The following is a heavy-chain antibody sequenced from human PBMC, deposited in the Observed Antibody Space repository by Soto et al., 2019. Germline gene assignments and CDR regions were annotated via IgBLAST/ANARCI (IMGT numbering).Heavy chain of an antibody. Sequence: LSLTCTVSGGSISSRNWWSWLRQSPTKGLEWIGEIYQSGSTNYNPSLESRVTISVDKSKNQFSLELTSLTAADTAVYYCAKDRLWGSSDRGAPDDFEVWGQGTMVTVS. CDR3: AKDRLWGSSDRGAPDDFEV. CDR1: GGSISSRNW. J-gene: IGHJ3*01. V-gene: IGHV4-4*02. D-gene: IGHD6-6*01. CDR2: IYQSGST.